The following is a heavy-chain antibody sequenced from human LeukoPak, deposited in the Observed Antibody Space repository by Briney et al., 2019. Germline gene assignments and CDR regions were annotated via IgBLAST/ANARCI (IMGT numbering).Heavy chain of an antibody. V-gene: IGHV3-23*01. J-gene: IGHJ4*02. CDR1: GFTFSSYA. CDR2: ISGSGGST. Sequence: GGSLRLSCAASGFTFSSYAMSWVRQAPGKGLEWVSAISGSGGSTYYADSVKGRFTISRDSSKNTLYLQMNSLRAEDTAVYYCAKGDAPYDILTGYLYYFDYWGQGTLVTVSS. D-gene: IGHD3-9*01. CDR3: AKGDAPYDILTGYLYYFDY.